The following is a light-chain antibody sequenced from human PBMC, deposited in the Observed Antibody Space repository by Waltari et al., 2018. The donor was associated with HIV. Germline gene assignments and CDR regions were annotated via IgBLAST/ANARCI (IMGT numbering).Light chain of an antibody. J-gene: IGKJ3*01. CDR2: EAS. CDR3: QQSSRIPLT. CDR1: QTVGSR. V-gene: IGKV1-39*01. Sequence: DIQMTQSPFFLSPSVGARITFPCRASQTVGSRLNWYQQKLGTAPKVLIYEASSLQSGVPSRFSGGGSGTYFTLTISDLQPDDFATYYCQQSSRIPLTFGPGTKVD.